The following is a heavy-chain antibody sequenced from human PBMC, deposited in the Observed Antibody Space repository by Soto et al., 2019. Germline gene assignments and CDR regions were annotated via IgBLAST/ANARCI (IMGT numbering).Heavy chain of an antibody. V-gene: IGHV4-39*01. D-gene: IGHD4-17*01. CDR2: VYYTGST. J-gene: IGHJ5*02. CDR1: SGSISSTNYY. Sequence: SETLSLTCTVSSGSISSTNYYWGWIRQPPGKGVEWIGSVYYTGSTYYNLSLKSRVTLSVDTSKNQFSLKLSSVTAADTAVYYCARVKRGLRTNTNWFDPWGQGTLVTVSS. CDR3: ARVKRGLRTNTNWFDP.